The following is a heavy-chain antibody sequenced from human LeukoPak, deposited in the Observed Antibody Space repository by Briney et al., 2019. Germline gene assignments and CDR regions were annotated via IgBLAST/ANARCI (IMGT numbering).Heavy chain of an antibody. J-gene: IGHJ4*02. D-gene: IGHD2-2*01. CDR1: GGTIRSTSYY. CDR3: ARRRPRSTSCYYDY. CDR2: IYYTGTT. Sequence: SETLSLTCTVSGGTIRSTSYYWSWIRRPPGKGLEWIGSIYYTGTTYYNPSLKSRVTISVDTSKNQFSLKLSSVTAADTAVYYCARRRPRSTSCYYDYWGQGTLVTVSS. V-gene: IGHV4-39*07.